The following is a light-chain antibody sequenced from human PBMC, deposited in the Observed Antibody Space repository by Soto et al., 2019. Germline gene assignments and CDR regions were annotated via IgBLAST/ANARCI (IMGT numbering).Light chain of an antibody. CDR2: GAS. J-gene: IGKJ5*01. V-gene: IGKV3-20*01. CDR1: PTLTNYY. Sequence: EIVWTQSPGTLSLSPGEGASLSCRASPTLTNYYLAWYPQRPCQAHRILIYGASSRATGIPDRFSGCGSGTDFTLTISRLETEDFAVYYCQLYGRSRRATFGQGTRLEIK. CDR3: QLYGRSRRAT.